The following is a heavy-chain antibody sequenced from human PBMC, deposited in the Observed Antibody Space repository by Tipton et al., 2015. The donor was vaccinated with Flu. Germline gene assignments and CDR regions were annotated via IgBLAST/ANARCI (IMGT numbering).Heavy chain of an antibody. V-gene: IGHV4-31*03. CDR3: AREGPYFYGMDV. Sequence: SLTCTVSGDSVSNSDYYWNWIRQEPGKGLEWIGHIDFSGSTHYNPSLKSRLTISIDTSKNQFSLRLNGVTGADTAVYYCAREGPYFYGMDVWGQGTTVTVSS. J-gene: IGHJ6*02. CDR2: IDFSGST. CDR1: GDSVSNSDYY.